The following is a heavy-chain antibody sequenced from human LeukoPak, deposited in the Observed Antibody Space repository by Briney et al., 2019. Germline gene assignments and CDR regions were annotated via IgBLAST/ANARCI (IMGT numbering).Heavy chain of an antibody. CDR3: ARDKGIVVVPAAINGRLWFDP. D-gene: IGHD2-2*01. Sequence: PSETLSLTCTVSGGSISSYYWSWFRQTPGKGLEWVGYIYYSGSTNYNPSLKSRVTISVDTSENQFSLKLSSVTAADTAVYYCARDKGIVVVPAAINGRLWFDPWGQGTLVTVSS. V-gene: IGHV4-59*01. CDR2: IYYSGST. CDR1: GGSISSYY. J-gene: IGHJ5*02.